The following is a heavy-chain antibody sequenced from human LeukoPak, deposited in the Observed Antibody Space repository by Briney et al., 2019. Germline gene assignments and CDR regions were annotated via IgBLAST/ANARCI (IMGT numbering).Heavy chain of an antibody. CDR2: IIPIFGTA. V-gene: IGHV1-69*13. Sequence: SVKVSCKASGGTFSSYAISWVRQAPGQGLEWMGGIIPIFGTANYAQKFQGRVTITADESTSTAYMELSSLRSEDTAVYYCARSHEYCTNGVCPFDYWGQGTLVTVSS. CDR1: GGTFSSYA. J-gene: IGHJ4*02. D-gene: IGHD2-8*01. CDR3: ARSHEYCTNGVCPFDY.